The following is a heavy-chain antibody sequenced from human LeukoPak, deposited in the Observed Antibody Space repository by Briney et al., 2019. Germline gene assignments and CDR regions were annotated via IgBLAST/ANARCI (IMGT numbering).Heavy chain of an antibody. V-gene: IGHV4-39*07. J-gene: IGHJ5*02. Sequence: SETLSLACTVSGGSISSSNYYWGWIRQPPGKGLEWIGSIYYSGSTYYNSSLKSRVTISVDTSKNQFSLKLSSVTAADTAVYYCAREGLNMVRGVIPKEAWGWFDPWGQGTLVTVSS. CDR3: AREGLNMVRGVIPKEAWGWFDP. D-gene: IGHD3-10*01. CDR1: GGSISSSNYY. CDR2: IYYSGST.